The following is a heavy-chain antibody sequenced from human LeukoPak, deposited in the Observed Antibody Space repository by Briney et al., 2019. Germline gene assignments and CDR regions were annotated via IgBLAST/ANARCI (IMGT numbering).Heavy chain of an antibody. J-gene: IGHJ3*02. V-gene: IGHV4-34*01. Sequence: SETLSLTCAVYGGSFSGYYWSWIRQPPGKGLEWIGEINHSGSTNYNPSLKSRVTISVDTSKNQFSLKLSSVTAADTAVYYCARRSGSGWYFVRAFDIWGQGTMVTVSS. D-gene: IGHD6-19*01. CDR1: GGSFSGYY. CDR3: ARRSGSGWYFVRAFDI. CDR2: INHSGST.